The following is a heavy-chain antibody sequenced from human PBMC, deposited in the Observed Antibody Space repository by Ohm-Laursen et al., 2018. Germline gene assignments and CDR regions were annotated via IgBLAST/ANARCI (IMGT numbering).Heavy chain of an antibody. Sequence: SLRLSRAASGFTFDDYAMHWVRQAPGKGLEWVSGISWNSGSIGYADSVKGRFTISRDNAKNSLYLQMNSLRAEDTALYYCAKAYGSGSYYPPDYWGQGTLVTVSS. CDR1: GFTFDDYA. V-gene: IGHV3-9*01. CDR3: AKAYGSGSYYPPDY. D-gene: IGHD3-10*01. J-gene: IGHJ4*02. CDR2: ISWNSGSI.